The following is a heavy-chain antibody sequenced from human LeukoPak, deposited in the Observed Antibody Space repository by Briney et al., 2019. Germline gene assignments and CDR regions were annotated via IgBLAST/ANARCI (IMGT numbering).Heavy chain of an antibody. V-gene: IGHV4-34*01. J-gene: IGHJ5*02. D-gene: IGHD2-2*01. Sequence: GSLRLSCAASGFTFSSYAMSWVRQPPGKGLEWIGEINHSGSTNYNPSLKSRVTISVDTSKNQFSLKLSSVTAADTAVYYCARGKYCSSTSCYASRFDPWGQGTLVTVSS. CDR2: INHSGST. CDR3: ARGKYCSSTSCYASRFDP. CDR1: GFTFSSYA.